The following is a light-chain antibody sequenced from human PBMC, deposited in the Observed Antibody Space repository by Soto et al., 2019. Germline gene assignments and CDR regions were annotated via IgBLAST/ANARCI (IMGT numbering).Light chain of an antibody. CDR2: EGS. CDR1: SSDVGSYNL. V-gene: IGLV2-23*01. Sequence: QSALTQPASVSGSPGQSITISCTGTSSDVGSYNLVSWYQQHPGKAHKLMIYEGSKRPSGVSNRFSGSKSGNTASLTISGLPAEDEADYYCCSYAGSSTAVVFGGGTKLTVL. CDR3: CSYAGSSTAVV. J-gene: IGLJ2*01.